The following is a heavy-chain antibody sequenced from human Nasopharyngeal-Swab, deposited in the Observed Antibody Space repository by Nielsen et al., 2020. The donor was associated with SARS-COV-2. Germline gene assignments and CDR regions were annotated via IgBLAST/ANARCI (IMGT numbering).Heavy chain of an antibody. V-gene: IGHV3-74*01. CDR1: GLTLSSFW. D-gene: IGHD3-9*01. Sequence: GGSLRLSCAASGLTLSSFWMNWVRQAPGEGLVWVSRIKTDGSSTIYADSVKGRFTISRDNAKSTLYLQMNSLRDEDTAVYYCARETVLGGNYFFDYWGPGTLVTVSS. CDR2: IKTDGSST. J-gene: IGHJ4*02. CDR3: ARETVLGGNYFFDY.